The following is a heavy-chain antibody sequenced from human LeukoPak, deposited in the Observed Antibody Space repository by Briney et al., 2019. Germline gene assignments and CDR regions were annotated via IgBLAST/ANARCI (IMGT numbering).Heavy chain of an antibody. CDR1: GYSISSGYY. J-gene: IGHJ3*02. D-gene: IGHD5-18*01. Sequence: SETLSLTCTVSGYSISSGYYWVWIRQPPGKGLEWIGSIYHSGSSYYNPSLKSRVTISVDTSKNQFSLKLSSVTAADTAVYYCARGGYSYGYVIWGQGTMVTVSS. CDR3: ARGGYSYGYVI. CDR2: IYHSGSS. V-gene: IGHV4-38-2*02.